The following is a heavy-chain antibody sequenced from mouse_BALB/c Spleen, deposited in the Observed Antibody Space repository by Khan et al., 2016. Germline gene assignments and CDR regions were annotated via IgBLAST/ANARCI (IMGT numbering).Heavy chain of an antibody. J-gene: IGHJ2*01. CDR2: IWAGGST. CDR3: ARLEDI. D-gene: IGHD1-3*01. CDR1: GFSLTSYG. V-gene: IGHV2-9*02. Sequence: QVQLKESGPGLVAPSQSLSITCTVTGFSLTSYGVHWVRKPPGKGLEWLGVIWAGGSTTYNSAIMSRLSISKDKSKSQVFLKMNSRQTDDTAMYYCARLEDIWGQGTTLTVSS.